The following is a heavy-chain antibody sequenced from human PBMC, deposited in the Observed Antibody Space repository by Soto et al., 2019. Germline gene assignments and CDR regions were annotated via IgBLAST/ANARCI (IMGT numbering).Heavy chain of an antibody. CDR2: IYYSGST. J-gene: IGHJ4*02. CDR3: ARERTGGDIVVVPAAHFDY. V-gene: IGHV4-31*03. Sequence: QVQLQESGPGLVKPSQTLSLTCTVSGGSISSGGYYWSWIRQHPGKGLEWIGYIYYSGSTYYNPSLKSRVTISVDTSKNQFYLKLSSVTAADTAVYYCARERTGGDIVVVPAAHFDYWGQGTLVTVSS. D-gene: IGHD2-2*01. CDR1: GGSISSGGYY.